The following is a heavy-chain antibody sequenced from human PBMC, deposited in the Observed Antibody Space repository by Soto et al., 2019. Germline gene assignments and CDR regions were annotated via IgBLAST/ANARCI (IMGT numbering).Heavy chain of an antibody. CDR2: IYYSGST. CDR3: ALQRIWRVPRANFVA. J-gene: IGHJ4*02. V-gene: IGHV4-39*01. D-gene: IGHD1-26*01. Sequence: SETLSLTCTVTGDSISSCSYYWGWIRQPPGKGLEWIGSIYYSGSTYNNPSLRSRVSMSIDTSKDQFSLKLKSVTAADTALYFCALQRIWRVPRANFVAWGTGSRV. CDR1: GDSISSCSYY.